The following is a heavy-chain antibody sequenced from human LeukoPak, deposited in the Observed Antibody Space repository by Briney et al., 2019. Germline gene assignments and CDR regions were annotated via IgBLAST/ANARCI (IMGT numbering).Heavy chain of an antibody. CDR3: ARTTVTTPRDYYYYMDV. J-gene: IGHJ6*03. CDR2: IYYSGST. V-gene: IGHV4-39*07. CDR1: GGSISSGSYY. Sequence: SQTLSLTCTVSGGSISSGSYYWSWIRQPAGKGLEWIGSIYYSGSTYYNPSLKSRVTISVDTSKNQFSLKLSSVTAADTAVYYCARTTVTTPRDYYYYMDVWGKGTTVTVSS. D-gene: IGHD4-17*01.